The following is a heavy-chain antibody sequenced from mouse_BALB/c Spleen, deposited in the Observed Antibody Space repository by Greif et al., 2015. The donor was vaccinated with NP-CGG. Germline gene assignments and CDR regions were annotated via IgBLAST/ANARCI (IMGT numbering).Heavy chain of an antibody. J-gene: IGHJ4*01. V-gene: IGHV5-17*02. CDR3: ARYGNYAMDY. D-gene: IGHD2-1*01. Sequence: QRVESGGGLVQPGGSRKLSCAASGFTFSSFGMHWVRQAPEKGLEWVAYISSGSSTIYYAGTVKGRFTISRDNPKXTLFLQMTSLRSEDTAMYYCARYGNYAMDYWGQGTSVTVSS. CDR1: GFTFSSFG. CDR2: ISSGSSTI.